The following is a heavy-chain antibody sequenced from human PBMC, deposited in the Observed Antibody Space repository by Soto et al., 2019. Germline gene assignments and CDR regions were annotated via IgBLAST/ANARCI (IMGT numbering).Heavy chain of an antibody. CDR1: GGSISSYY. V-gene: IGHV4-59*08. CDR2: IYYSGST. D-gene: IGHD6-13*01. J-gene: IGHJ6*03. CDR3: ARTIAAAGTWYYYYYYMDV. Sequence: QVQLQESGPGLVKPSETLSLTCTVSGGSISSYYWSWIRQPPGKGLEWIGYIYYSGSTNYNPSLKSRVTISVDTSKNQFSLKLSSVTAADTAVYYCARTIAAAGTWYYYYYYMDVWGKGTTVTVSS.